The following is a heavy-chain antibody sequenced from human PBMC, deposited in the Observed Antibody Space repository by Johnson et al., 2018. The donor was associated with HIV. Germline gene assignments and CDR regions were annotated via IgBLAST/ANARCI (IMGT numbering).Heavy chain of an antibody. Sequence: VQLVESGGGLVQPGGSLRLSCAASGFTVNSNYMSWVRQAPGQGLEWVSVIYSGGSTYYADSVEGRFTISRDNSKNTLYLQMNSLRAEATAVYYCAREAVTLRGWGHVFDIWGQGTMVTVSS. J-gene: IGHJ3*02. V-gene: IGHV3-66*01. CDR2: IYSGGST. D-gene: IGHD3-16*01. CDR1: GFTVNSNY. CDR3: AREAVTLRGWGHVFDI.